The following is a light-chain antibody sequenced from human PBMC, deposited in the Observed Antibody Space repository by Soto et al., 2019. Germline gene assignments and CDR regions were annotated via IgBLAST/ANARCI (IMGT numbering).Light chain of an antibody. CDR3: QQYDNWPPYT. J-gene: IGKJ2*01. V-gene: IGKV3-15*01. Sequence: EIVMTQSPATQSVSPGERAALSCRASQSVSSNLAWYQQKPGQAPRLLMYGASTRASGIPARFSGSGSGTEFTLTISSLQSEDFAVYYCQQYDNWPPYTFGQGTKLEIK. CDR1: QSVSSN. CDR2: GAS.